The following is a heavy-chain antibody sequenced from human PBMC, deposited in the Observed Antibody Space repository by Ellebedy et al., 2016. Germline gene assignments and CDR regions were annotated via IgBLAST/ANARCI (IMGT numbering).Heavy chain of an antibody. CDR2: IHPTNGAI. CDR3: ARDRVDYGDYYDY. J-gene: IGHJ4*02. V-gene: IGHV3-48*02. Sequence: GGSLRLSCAASGFTFSSYSMNWVRQAPGKGLEWISYIHPTNGAIYYADSVRGRFTISRDNAKNSLYLQMNSLRDEDTAVYYCARDRVDYGDYYDYWGQGTLVTVSS. D-gene: IGHD4-17*01. CDR1: GFTFSSYS.